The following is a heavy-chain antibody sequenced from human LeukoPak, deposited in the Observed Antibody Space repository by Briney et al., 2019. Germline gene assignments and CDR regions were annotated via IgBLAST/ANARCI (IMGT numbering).Heavy chain of an antibody. D-gene: IGHD6-13*01. CDR3: ARGDYSSSWYEYNWFDP. V-gene: IGHV4-59*08. CDR1: GGSISSYY. J-gene: IGHJ5*02. Sequence: SETLSLTCTVSGGSISSYYWSWIRQPPGKGLEWIAYIYYSGSTNYNPSLKSRVTISVDTSKNQFSLKLSSVTAADTAVYYCARGDYSSSWYEYNWFDPWGQGTLVTVSS. CDR2: IYYSGST.